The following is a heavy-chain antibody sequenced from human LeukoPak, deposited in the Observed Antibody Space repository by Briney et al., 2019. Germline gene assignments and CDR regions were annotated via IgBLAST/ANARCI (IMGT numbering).Heavy chain of an antibody. CDR2: INHSGST. CDR3: ARNSWRHFDY. CDR1: GGSISSYY. V-gene: IGHV4-34*01. Sequence: SETLSLTCTVSGGSISSYYWSWIRQPPGKGLEWIGEINHSGSTNYNPSLKSRVTISVDTSKNQFSLKLSSVTAADTAVYYCARNSWRHFDYWGQGTLVTVSS. D-gene: IGHD6-13*01. J-gene: IGHJ4*02.